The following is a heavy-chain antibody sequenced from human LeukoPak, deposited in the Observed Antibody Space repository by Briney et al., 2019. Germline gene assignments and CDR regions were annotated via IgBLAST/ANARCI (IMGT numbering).Heavy chain of an antibody. V-gene: IGHV5-51*01. Sequence: GESLKISCKASGYTFNAYWIAWVRQMPGKGLEWMGMIYPGDSDTRYGPSFQGQGTISADKPVSTACLQLNTLKASDTAMYYCARLSPRSSYYYMDVWGKGTTVTVSS. J-gene: IGHJ6*03. CDR3: ARLSPRSSYYYMDV. CDR1: GYTFNAYW. D-gene: IGHD2-21*01. CDR2: IYPGDSDT.